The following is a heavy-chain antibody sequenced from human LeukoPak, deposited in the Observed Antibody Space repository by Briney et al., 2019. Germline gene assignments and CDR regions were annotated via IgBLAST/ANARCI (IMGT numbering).Heavy chain of an antibody. CDR1: GFTFSSYW. D-gene: IGHD5-18*01. J-gene: IGHJ4*02. V-gene: IGHV3-74*01. CDR2: ISPDGSST. CDR3: ARVRYGFHFDY. Sequence: GGSLRLSCAASGFTFSSYWMLWVRHTPGQGLVWVSRISPDGSSTSYADSVKGRFTISRDNAKNTLYLQMNSLRAEDTAVYYCARVRYGFHFDYWGQGTLVTVSS.